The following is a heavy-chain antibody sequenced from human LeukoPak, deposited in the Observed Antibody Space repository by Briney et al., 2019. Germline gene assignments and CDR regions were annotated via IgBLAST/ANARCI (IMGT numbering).Heavy chain of an antibody. Sequence: GRSLRLSCAASGFTFSSYATHWVRQAPGKGLEWVAVISYDGSNKYYADSVKGRFTISRDNSKNTLYLQMNSLRAEDTAVYYCAREPASIDYWGQGTLVTVSS. J-gene: IGHJ4*02. CDR3: AREPASIDY. D-gene: IGHD6-25*01. CDR1: GFTFSSYA. V-gene: IGHV3-30*04. CDR2: ISYDGSNK.